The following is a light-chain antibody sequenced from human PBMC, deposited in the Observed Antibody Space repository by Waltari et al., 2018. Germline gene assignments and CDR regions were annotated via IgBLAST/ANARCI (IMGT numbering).Light chain of an antibody. CDR1: SSNIGAGYG. V-gene: IGLV1-40*01. CDR3: QSYDSSLRGFYV. Sequence: QSVLTQPPSLSGAPGQRVTIPCTGSSSNIGAGYGVQLYQPFPGTAPKLLIYENTTRPAGVPARFSGAKSGSSASLAITGLQAEDEADYYCQSYDSSLRGFYVFGTGTKVTV. J-gene: IGLJ1*01. CDR2: ENT.